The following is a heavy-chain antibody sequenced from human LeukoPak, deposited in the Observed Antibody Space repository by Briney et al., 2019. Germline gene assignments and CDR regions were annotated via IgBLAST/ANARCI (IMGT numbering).Heavy chain of an antibody. D-gene: IGHD3-22*01. J-gene: IGHJ4*02. CDR1: GFTFSSYS. Sequence: KPGGSLRLSCAASGFTFSSYSMNWVRQAPGKGLEWGSSISSSSSYIYYADSVKGRFTISRDNAKNSLYLQMNSLRAEDTAVYYCARSHYDSSAFDYWGQGTLVTVSS. V-gene: IGHV3-21*01. CDR2: ISSSSSYI. CDR3: ARSHYDSSAFDY.